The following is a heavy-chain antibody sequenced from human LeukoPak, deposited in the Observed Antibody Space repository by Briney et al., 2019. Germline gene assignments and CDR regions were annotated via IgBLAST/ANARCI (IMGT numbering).Heavy chain of an antibody. V-gene: IGHV1-8*02. CDR2: INPNSGNT. D-gene: IGHD6-25*01. CDR1: GYTFTGYY. CDR3: ARGDPAGVVY. Sequence: ASVKVSCKASGYTFTGYYMHWVRQAPGQGLEWMGWINPNSGNTGYAQKFQGRVTMTRNTSISTAYMELSSLRSEDTAVYYCARGDPAGVVYWGQGTLVTVSS. J-gene: IGHJ4*02.